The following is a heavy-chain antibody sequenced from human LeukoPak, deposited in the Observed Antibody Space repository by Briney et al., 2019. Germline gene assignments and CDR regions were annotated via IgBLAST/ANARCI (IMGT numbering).Heavy chain of an antibody. V-gene: IGHV2-5*02. CDR2: IYWGDDK. Sequence: KESGPTLVKPTQTLTLTCTFSGFSLTTSGVGVGWIRQPPGQALEWLALIYWGDDKRYSPSLKSRLSITKDTSKNQVVLTMTNMDPVDTATYYCARPYYYDDFFQHWGQGTLVTVSS. CDR3: ARPYYYDDFFQH. CDR1: GFSLTTSGVG. D-gene: IGHD3-22*01. J-gene: IGHJ1*01.